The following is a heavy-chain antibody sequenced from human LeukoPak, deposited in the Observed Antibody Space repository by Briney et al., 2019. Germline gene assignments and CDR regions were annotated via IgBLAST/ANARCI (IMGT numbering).Heavy chain of an antibody. CDR2: INHSRST. J-gene: IGHJ6*03. CDR3: ARGYCSGGSCYPLKSIYYYYMDV. D-gene: IGHD2-15*01. Sequence: SETLSLTCAVYGGSFRGYYWNWIRQPPGKGLEWMGEINHSRSTNSNPSLKSRVTISVDTSKNQFSLKVTSVTAADTAVYYCARGYCSGGSCYPLKSIYYYYMDVWGEGTTVTFSS. V-gene: IGHV4-34*01. CDR1: GGSFRGYY.